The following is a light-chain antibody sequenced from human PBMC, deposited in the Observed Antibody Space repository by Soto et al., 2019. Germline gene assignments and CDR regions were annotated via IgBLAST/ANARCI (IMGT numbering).Light chain of an antibody. CDR3: HQYGSSPWT. Sequence: SMLMPSPGPLSLYPGERATLSCRASEVVASNYLAWYQHKPGQAPRLLFFGASNRATGIPDRFSGSGSGTDFTLTISRVEPEDFAVYYCHQYGSSPWTLGQGTKVDIK. CDR1: EVVASNY. V-gene: IGKV3-20*01. J-gene: IGKJ1*01. CDR2: GAS.